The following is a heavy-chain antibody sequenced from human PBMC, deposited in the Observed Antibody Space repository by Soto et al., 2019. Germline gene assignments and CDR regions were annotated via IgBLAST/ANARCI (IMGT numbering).Heavy chain of an antibody. J-gene: IGHJ4*02. V-gene: IGHV4-59*01. CDR3: AKVVSGDHLDY. CDR2: IYYTGST. CDR1: GVSINTYY. Sequence: PSETLSLTCTVSGVSINTYYWTWIRQPPGKRLEWIGAIYYTGSTTYNPSLRSRVTFSVDTSKNQSSLSLTSVTAADTAVYFCAKVVSGDHLDYWGQGTLVTVYS.